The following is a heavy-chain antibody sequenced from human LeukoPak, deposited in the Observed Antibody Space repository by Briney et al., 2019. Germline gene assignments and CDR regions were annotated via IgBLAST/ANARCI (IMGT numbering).Heavy chain of an antibody. CDR3: ARDGGEYYYYYYMDV. Sequence: GASVKVSCKASGYTFTSYYIHWVRQAPGQGLEWMGIISPSGGSTSYAQKFRGRVTMTRDTSTSTVYMELSSLRSEDTAVYYCARDGGEYYYYYYMDVWGKGTTVTVSS. D-gene: IGHD2-21*01. J-gene: IGHJ6*03. CDR1: GYTFTSYY. CDR2: ISPSGGST. V-gene: IGHV1-46*01.